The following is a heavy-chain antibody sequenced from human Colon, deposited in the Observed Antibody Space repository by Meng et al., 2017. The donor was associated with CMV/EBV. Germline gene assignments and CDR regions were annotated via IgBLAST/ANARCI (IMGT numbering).Heavy chain of an antibody. CDR2: IKNDGSTT. CDR1: GFIFSNYW. D-gene: IGHD3-9*01. V-gene: IGHV3-74*01. Sequence: GQRVGPGGGVVQPGGSLTLSCEVSGFIFSNYWMHWVRQAPGKGLVWISRIKNDGSTTGYADSVKGRFTISRDNAKNTLYLQMNSLRAEDTAMYYCARDIFWGQSDYWGQGTLVTVSS. J-gene: IGHJ4*02. CDR3: ARDIFWGQSDY.